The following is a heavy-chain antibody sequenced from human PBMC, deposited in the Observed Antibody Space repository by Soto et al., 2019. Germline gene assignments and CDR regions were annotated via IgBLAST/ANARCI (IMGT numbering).Heavy chain of an antibody. CDR2: VLPFLDIT. J-gene: IGHJ4*02. Sequence: QVQLVQSGSEVKKPGSSVRVSCKTSGGTFSIYTISWVRQAPGQGLEWMGRVLPFLDITSYSQRFQGRVTITADRSTTTAYMELSSLRSEDTAVYYCARDRDNSNWPNFDSWGQGTFVTVSS. CDR1: GGTFSIYT. CDR3: ARDRDNSNWPNFDS. D-gene: IGHD6-13*01. V-gene: IGHV1-69*02.